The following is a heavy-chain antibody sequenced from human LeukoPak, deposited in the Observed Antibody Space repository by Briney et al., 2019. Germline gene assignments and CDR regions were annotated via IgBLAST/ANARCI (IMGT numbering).Heavy chain of an antibody. J-gene: IGHJ4*02. CDR3: AKSSDGSTSFDQ. Sequence: GGSLRLSCAASGFTFSSYVMHWVRQAPGKGLEWVAIISYDGSNEYYADSVKGRFTISRDNSKNTLYLQINSLRAEDMALYYCAKSSDGSTSFDQWGQGTLVTVSS. D-gene: IGHD2-2*01. V-gene: IGHV3-30*04. CDR2: ISYDGSNE. CDR1: GFTFSSYV.